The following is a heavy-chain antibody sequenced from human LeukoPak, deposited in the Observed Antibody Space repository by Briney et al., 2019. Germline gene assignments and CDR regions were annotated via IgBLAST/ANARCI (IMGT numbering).Heavy chain of an antibody. Sequence: GGSLRLSCAASGFIFSSYAMHWVRQPPGKGLEWVALIRYDETNKYYADSVKGRFTISRDNSKNTLYLQMNSLRAEDTAVYYCAKVPYGSGSFPSAFDYWGQGTLVTVSS. CDR3: AKVPYGSGSFPSAFDY. CDR2: IRYDETNK. J-gene: IGHJ4*02. CDR1: GFIFSSYA. V-gene: IGHV3-30*02. D-gene: IGHD3-10*01.